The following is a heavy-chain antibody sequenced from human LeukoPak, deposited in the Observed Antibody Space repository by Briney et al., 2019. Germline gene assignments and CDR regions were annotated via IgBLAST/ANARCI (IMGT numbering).Heavy chain of an antibody. V-gene: IGHV3-74*01. CDR1: GFTFSSYW. D-gene: IGHD6-6*01. CDR2: INSDGSST. CDR3: ARVRSVAARRGYFDY. J-gene: IGHJ4*02. Sequence: QPGGSLRLSCAASGFTFSSYWIHWVRQAPGKGLVWVSRINSDGSSTSYADSVKGRFTISRDNAKNTLYLQMNSLRAEDTAVYYCARVRSVAARRGYFDYWGQGTLVTVSS.